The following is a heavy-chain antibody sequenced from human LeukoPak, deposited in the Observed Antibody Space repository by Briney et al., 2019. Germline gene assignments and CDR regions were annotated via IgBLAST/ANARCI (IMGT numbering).Heavy chain of an antibody. CDR3: AMPDAGPY. Sequence: PSETLSLTCTVSGGSISSSSYYWGWIRQPPGKGLEWIGSIYHSGSTYYNPSLKSRVTISVDTSKNQFSLKLSSVTAADTAVYYCAMPDAGPYWGQGTLVTVSS. CDR1: GGSISSSSYY. V-gene: IGHV4-39*07. CDR2: IYHSGST. J-gene: IGHJ4*02.